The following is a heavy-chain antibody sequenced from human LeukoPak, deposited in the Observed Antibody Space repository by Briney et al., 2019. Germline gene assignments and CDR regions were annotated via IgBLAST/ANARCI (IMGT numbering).Heavy chain of an antibody. CDR3: AKACHYVLAVVANWFDP. V-gene: IGHV3-23*01. CDR1: GFIFSSFA. J-gene: IGHJ5*02. CDR2: ISGSGRST. Sequence: GGSLRLSCAASGFIFSSFAMSWVRQSPGKGLEWVSAISGSGRSTYYTDSVKGRFTISRDNSKNTLYLQMTSLRAEDTAIYYCAKACHYVLAVVANWFDPWGQGTLVTVSS. D-gene: IGHD3-10*02.